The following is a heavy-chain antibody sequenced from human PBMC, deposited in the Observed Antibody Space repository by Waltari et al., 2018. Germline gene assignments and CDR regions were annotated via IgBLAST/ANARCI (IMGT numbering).Heavy chain of an antibody. CDR3: ARGAYYYGSGSPPMDV. D-gene: IGHD3-10*01. CDR2: IIPLLSII. V-gene: IGHV1-69*05. J-gene: IGHJ6*02. CDR1: GGTFSRIG. Sequence: QVQLVQSGAAVKKPGSSVNVSCKASGGTFSRIGVSWWRQAPGQGLEDMGGIIPLLSIINYSQKFQSRLTITTDESTNTAYMDLSSLRSDDTAVYYCARGAYYYGSGSPPMDVWGQGTTVTVPS.